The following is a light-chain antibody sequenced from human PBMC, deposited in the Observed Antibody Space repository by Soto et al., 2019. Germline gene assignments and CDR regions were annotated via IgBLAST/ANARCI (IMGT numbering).Light chain of an antibody. V-gene: IGKV1-27*01. CDR1: QDIRND. Sequence: DIQMTQSPSSLSASVGDRVTITCRASQDIRNDLAWYQQKPGKVPKVLIHAASTLQSGVPSRFSGSGSGTDFTLTINGLQPDDVATYYCQKCNIAPFTFGPGTKVYIK. CDR3: QKCNIAPFT. CDR2: AAS. J-gene: IGKJ3*01.